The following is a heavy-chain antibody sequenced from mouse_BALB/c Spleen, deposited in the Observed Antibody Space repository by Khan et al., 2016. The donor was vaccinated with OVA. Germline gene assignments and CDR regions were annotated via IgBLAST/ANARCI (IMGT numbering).Heavy chain of an antibody. V-gene: IGHV3-2*02. CDR1: GYSITSDYA. D-gene: IGHD1-1*01. J-gene: IGHJ2*01. CDR3: AKSVTITTVVATDFDY. CDR2: ISYSGRT. Sequence: EVQLQESGPGLVKPSQSLSLTCTVTGYSITSDYAWNWIRQFPGNKLEWMGYISYSGRTSYNPSLKSRISITRDTSTNPFFLQLNSVTTEDTATYDGAKSVTITTVVATDFDYWGQGTTLTVSS.